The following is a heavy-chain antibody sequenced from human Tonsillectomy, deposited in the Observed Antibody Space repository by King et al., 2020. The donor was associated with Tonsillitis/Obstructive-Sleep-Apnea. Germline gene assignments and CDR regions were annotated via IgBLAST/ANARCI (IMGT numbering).Heavy chain of an antibody. Sequence: EVQLVESGAEVEKPGESLRISCQGSGYSVTSYWINWVRQMPGKGLEWMGRIDPSDSYTNYSPSFQGHVTISADKSINTAYLQWSSLKASDTAIYYCARAGDVHYTMDVWGQGTTVTVSS. D-gene: IGHD7-27*01. CDR3: ARAGDVHYTMDV. J-gene: IGHJ6*02. V-gene: IGHV5-10-1*03. CDR1: GYSVTSYW. CDR2: IDPSDSYT.